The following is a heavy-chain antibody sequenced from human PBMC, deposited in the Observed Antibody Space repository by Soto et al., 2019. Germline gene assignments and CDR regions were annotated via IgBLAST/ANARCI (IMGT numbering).Heavy chain of an antibody. CDR3: ARVGWFIAARPRPGFDP. V-gene: IGHV4-34*01. Sequence: SETLSLTCAVYGGSFSGYYWSWIRQPPGKGLEWIGEINHSGSTNYNPSLKSRVTISVDTSKNQFSLKLSSVTAADTAVYYCARVGWFIAARPRPGFDPWGQGTLVTVSS. CDR1: GGSFSGYY. D-gene: IGHD6-6*01. J-gene: IGHJ5*02. CDR2: INHSGST.